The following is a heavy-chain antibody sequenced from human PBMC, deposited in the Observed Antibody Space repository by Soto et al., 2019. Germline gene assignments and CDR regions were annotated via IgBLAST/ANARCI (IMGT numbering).Heavy chain of an antibody. J-gene: IGHJ6*02. D-gene: IGHD1-26*01. Sequence: QVQLVQSGAEVKKPGSSVKVSCKASGGTFSSYTISWVRQAPGQGLEWMGRIIPILGIANYAQKFQGRVTITADKSTSTAYMERSSLRFEDTAVYYCARGQGATSYYYYGMDVWGQGTTVTVSS. V-gene: IGHV1-69*02. CDR2: IIPILGIA. CDR1: GGTFSSYT. CDR3: ARGQGATSYYYYGMDV.